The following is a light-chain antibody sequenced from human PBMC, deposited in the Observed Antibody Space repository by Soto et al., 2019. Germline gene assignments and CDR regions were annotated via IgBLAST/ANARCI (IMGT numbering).Light chain of an antibody. V-gene: IGKV3-20*01. Sequence: EIVLTQSPGTLSLYPGESATLSCRASQSVTSNYIAWYQQKPGQAPRLLIYRASTRATGIPDRFSGSGSGTDFTLIISRLEPEDFAVYHCQQYGTSPWTFGQGTKVEIK. CDR3: QQYGTSPWT. CDR2: RAS. CDR1: QSVTSNY. J-gene: IGKJ1*01.